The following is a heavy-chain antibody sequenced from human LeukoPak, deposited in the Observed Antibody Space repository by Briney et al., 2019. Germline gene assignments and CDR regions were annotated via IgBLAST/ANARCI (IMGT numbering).Heavy chain of an antibody. D-gene: IGHD6-19*01. CDR1: GFTVSSNC. Sequence: GGSLRLSCAASGFTVSSNCMSWVRQAPGTGLEWVSIIYSGGSTDYAESAKARISISTYNPKNTVYLQMTSLRAEDTPVSYCARGRRGRISSGWPGAFDIWGQGTMVTVSS. CDR2: IYSGGST. V-gene: IGHV3-66*01. CDR3: ARGRRGRISSGWPGAFDI. J-gene: IGHJ3*02.